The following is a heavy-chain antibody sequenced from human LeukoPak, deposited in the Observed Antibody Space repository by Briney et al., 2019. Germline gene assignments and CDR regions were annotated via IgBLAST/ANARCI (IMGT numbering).Heavy chain of an antibody. J-gene: IGHJ4*02. CDR2: ISGSGGST. V-gene: IGHV3-23*01. D-gene: IGHD5-12*01. CDR1: GFKFSDHY. Sequence: GGSLRLSCAASGFKFSDHYIVWVRQAPGKGLEWVSAISGSGGSTYYADSVKGRFTISRDNSKNTLYLQMNSLRAEDTAVYYCAKDPPFLSSGYDYPDYWGQGTLVTVSS. CDR3: AKDPPFLSSGYDYPDY.